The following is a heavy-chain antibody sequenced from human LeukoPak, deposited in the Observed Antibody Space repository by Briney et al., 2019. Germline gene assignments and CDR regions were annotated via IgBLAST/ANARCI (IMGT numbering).Heavy chain of an antibody. V-gene: IGHV3-48*01. CDR1: GFTFSDYS. CDR3: ARDYKYAFDN. J-gene: IGHJ4*02. D-gene: IGHD5-24*01. CDR2: IGIDSGNT. Sequence: GGSLRLSCAASGFTFSDYSMTWVRQAPGKGLEWISYIGIDSGNTNYADSVKGRFTISGDKAKNSLYLQMNSLRVEDTAVYYCARDYKYAFDNWGQGTLVTVSS.